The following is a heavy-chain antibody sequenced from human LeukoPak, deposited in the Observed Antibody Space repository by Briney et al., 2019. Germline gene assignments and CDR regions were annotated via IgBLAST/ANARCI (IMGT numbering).Heavy chain of an antibody. CDR1: GLTFSTYS. CDR3: VTTWGAHYWYFDL. V-gene: IGHV3-21*01. J-gene: IGHJ2*01. CDR2: ITSSNNYI. D-gene: IGHD1-26*01. Sequence: GGSLRLSCAGSGLTFSTYSMKWVRQAPGKGLAWVSSITSSNNYIYYADSMKGRFTISRDNAKNSLYLQMNSLRAEDTAVYYCVTTWGAHYWYFDLWGRGALVTVSS.